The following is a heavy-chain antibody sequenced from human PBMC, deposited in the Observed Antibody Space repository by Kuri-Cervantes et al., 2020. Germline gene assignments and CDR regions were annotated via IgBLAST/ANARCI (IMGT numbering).Heavy chain of an antibody. J-gene: IGHJ5*02. Sequence: SETLSLTCAVSGYSISSGYYWGWIRQPPGKGLEWIGSIYHSGSTYYSPSLKSRVTISVDTSKNQFSLKLSSVTAADTVVYYCARDHYDYVWGSYRQEYNWFDPWGQGTLVTVSS. D-gene: IGHD3-16*02. V-gene: IGHV4-38-2*02. CDR3: ARDHYDYVWGSYRQEYNWFDP. CDR1: GYSISSGYY. CDR2: IYHSGST.